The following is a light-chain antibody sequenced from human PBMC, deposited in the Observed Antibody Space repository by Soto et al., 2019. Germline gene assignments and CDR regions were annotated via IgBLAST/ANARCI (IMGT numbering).Light chain of an antibody. CDR3: MQVLQAPLS. V-gene: IGKV2-28*01. Sequence: EIVMTQSPLSLPVTPGEPASISCRSSQSLLHSSGSNFLDWYLQKPGQSPQLLIYLGSNRASGVPDRFSGSGSGTDFTLKISRVEAEDVGGYDCMQVLQAPLSFGGGNRVEIK. CDR1: QSLLHSSGSNF. J-gene: IGKJ4*01. CDR2: LGS.